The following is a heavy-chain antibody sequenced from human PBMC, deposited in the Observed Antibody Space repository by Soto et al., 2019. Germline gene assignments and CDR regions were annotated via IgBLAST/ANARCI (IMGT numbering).Heavy chain of an antibody. D-gene: IGHD3-22*01. V-gene: IGHV4-30-4*01. CDR1: GGSISSGDYY. Sequence: QVQLQESGPGLVKPSQTLSLTCTVSGGSISSGDYYWSWIRQPPGKGLEWIGYIYYSGSTYYNPSLKSRVTISVDTSKNQFSLKLSSVTAADTAVYYCARAPNPGGWSSGKDYWGQGTLVTVSS. CDR2: IYYSGST. CDR3: ARAPNPGGWSSGKDY. J-gene: IGHJ4*02.